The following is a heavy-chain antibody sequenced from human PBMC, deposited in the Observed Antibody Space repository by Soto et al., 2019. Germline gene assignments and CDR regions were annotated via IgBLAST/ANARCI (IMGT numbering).Heavy chain of an antibody. CDR2: IRSKVYGATT. CDR3: TSYGDYEIVFDI. D-gene: IGHD4-17*01. J-gene: IGHJ3*02. V-gene: IGHV3-49*03. Sequence: PGGSLRLSCTASGFTFGDYAMSWFRQAPGKGLEWVGFIRSKVYGATTDYAASVKGRFTISRDDSKRIAYLQMDSLKTEDTAVYYCTSYGDYEIVFDICGQGTLVTVSS. CDR1: GFTFGDYA.